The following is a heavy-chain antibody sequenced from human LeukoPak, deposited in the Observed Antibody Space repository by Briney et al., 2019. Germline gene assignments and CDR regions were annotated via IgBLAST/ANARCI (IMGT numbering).Heavy chain of an antibody. J-gene: IGHJ4*02. CDR1: GYTFTTYG. CDR2: ISAYNGNT. D-gene: IGHD6-19*01. CDR3: ARDLGAEQWLAPFDY. Sequence: GASVKVSCKASGYTFTTYGISWVRQAPGQGREWRGWISAYNGNTNYAQKLQGRVAMTTDTSTSTAYMELRSLRSDDTAVYYCARDLGAEQWLAPFDYWGQGTLVTVSS. V-gene: IGHV1-18*01.